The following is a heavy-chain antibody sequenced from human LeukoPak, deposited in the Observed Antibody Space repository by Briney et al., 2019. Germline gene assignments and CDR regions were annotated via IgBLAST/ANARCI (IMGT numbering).Heavy chain of an antibody. CDR1: GFTFSSYF. Sequence: PGGSLRLSCAASGFTFSSYFMSWVRQAPGKGLEWVANIKKDGSEKYYVDSVKGRFTISRDNAKTSLYLQMNSPRAEDTAVYYCARHLSGVTGYTYGRGIDYWGQGTLVTVSS. V-gene: IGHV3-7*01. J-gene: IGHJ4*02. D-gene: IGHD5-18*01. CDR3: ARHLSGVTGYTYGRGIDY. CDR2: IKKDGSEK.